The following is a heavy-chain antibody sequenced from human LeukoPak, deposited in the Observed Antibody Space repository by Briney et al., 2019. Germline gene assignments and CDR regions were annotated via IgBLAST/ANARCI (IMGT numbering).Heavy chain of an antibody. D-gene: IGHD3-22*01. CDR1: GGSISSSSYY. V-gene: IGHV4-39*07. Sequence: SETLSLTCTVSGGSISSSSYYWGWIRQPPGKGLEWIGSIYYSGSTYYNPSLKSRVTISVDTSKNQFSLKLSSVTAADTAVYYCARESYYYDSSGYSPTTNDAFDIWGQGTMVTVSS. J-gene: IGHJ3*02. CDR2: IYYSGST. CDR3: ARESYYYDSSGYSPTTNDAFDI.